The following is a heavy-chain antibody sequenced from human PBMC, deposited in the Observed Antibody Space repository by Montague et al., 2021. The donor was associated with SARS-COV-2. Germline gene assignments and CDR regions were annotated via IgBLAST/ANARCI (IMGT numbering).Heavy chain of an antibody. V-gene: IGHV3-21*06. D-gene: IGHD6-25*01. J-gene: IGHJ4*02. CDR1: GFTFSSYN. Sequence: SLRLSCAASGFTFSSYNMNWVRQAPGKGLEWVSHISATNRNIYYGDSVKGRFTISRDNAQNSLFLQMSSLRVEDTAVYYCARVAGIAAAGELRFDYWGQGTLVSVSS. CDR2: ISATNRNI. CDR3: ARVAGIAAAGELRFDY.